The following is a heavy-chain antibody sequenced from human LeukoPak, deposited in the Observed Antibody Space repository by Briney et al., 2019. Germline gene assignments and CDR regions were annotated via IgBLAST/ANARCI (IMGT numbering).Heavy chain of an antibody. Sequence: SETLSLTCAVYGGSFSGYYWSWLRQPPGKGLEWIGEINHSGSTNYNPSLKSRVTISVDTSKNQFSLKLSSVTAADTAVYYCARRSPPTYSSGWYNWSDPWGQGTLVTVSS. V-gene: IGHV4-34*01. CDR1: GGSFSGYY. D-gene: IGHD6-19*01. CDR3: ARRSPPTYSSGWYNWSDP. J-gene: IGHJ5*02. CDR2: INHSGST.